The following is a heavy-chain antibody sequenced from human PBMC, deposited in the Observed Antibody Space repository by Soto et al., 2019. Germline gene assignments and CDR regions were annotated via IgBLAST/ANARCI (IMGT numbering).Heavy chain of an antibody. CDR3: ARARWYSSGTYYFDY. CDR2: IYHSGST. D-gene: IGHD6-19*01. V-gene: IGHV4-4*02. CDR1: GGSISSSNW. Sequence: SETLSLTCAVSGGSISSSNWWSWVRQPPGKGLEWIGEIYHSGSTNYNPSLKSRVTISVDKSKNQFSLKLSSVTAADTAVYYCARARWYSSGTYYFDYWGQGTLVTVSS. J-gene: IGHJ4*02.